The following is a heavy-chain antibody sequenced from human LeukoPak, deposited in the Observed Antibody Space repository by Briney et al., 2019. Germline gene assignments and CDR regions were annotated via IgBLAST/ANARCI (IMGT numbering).Heavy chain of an antibody. CDR1: GFTFGDYA. CDR2: IRSKAYGGTT. CDR3: TRHNPYYFDY. V-gene: IGHV3-49*04. J-gene: IGHJ4*02. D-gene: IGHD1-1*01. Sequence: GRSLRLSCTASGFTFGDYAMSWVRQAPGKGLEGVGFIRSKAYGGTTEYAASVKGRFTISRDDSKSIAYLQMNSLKTEDTAVYYCTRHNPYYFDYWGQGTLVTVSS.